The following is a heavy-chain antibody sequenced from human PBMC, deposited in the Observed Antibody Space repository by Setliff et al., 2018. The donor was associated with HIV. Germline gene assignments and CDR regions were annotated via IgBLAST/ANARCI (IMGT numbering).Heavy chain of an antibody. Sequence: SETLSLTCTVYGGSFSNYYTNWIRQPPGKGLEWIGELSPSGTTRSNPSLQSRVTISLDTSNNQFSLKLTSVTAADTAMYYCATFFVTTVTNQDYWGQGTPVTVSS. CDR3: ATFFVTTVTNQDY. D-gene: IGHD4-17*01. CDR2: LSPSGTT. V-gene: IGHV4-34*01. CDR1: GGSFSNYY. J-gene: IGHJ4*02.